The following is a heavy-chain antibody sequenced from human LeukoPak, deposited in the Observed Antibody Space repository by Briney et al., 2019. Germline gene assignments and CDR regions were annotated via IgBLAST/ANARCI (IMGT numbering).Heavy chain of an antibody. J-gene: IGHJ4*02. D-gene: IGHD3-22*01. CDR1: GFTFSSYS. CDR2: ISSSSSTI. CDR3: ARVTYYDSSGPVDY. Sequence: GGSLRLSCAASGFTFSSYSMNWVRQAPGKGLEWVSYISSSSSTIYYADSVKGRFTISRDNSKNTLYLQMNSLRAEDTAVYYCARVTYYDSSGPVDYWGQGTLVTVSS. V-gene: IGHV3-48*01.